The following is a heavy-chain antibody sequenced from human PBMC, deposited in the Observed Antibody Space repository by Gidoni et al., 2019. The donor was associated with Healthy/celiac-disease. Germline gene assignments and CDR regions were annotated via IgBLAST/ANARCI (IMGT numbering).Heavy chain of an antibody. CDR1: GFTFADYA. D-gene: IGHD2-15*01. Sequence: EVQLAESVGGLVQPGTSLRLSCADSGFTFADYATHWVRQAPGKGLEWVSGIIWSSGSIGYADSVKGRFTISRDNAKNSLYLQMNSLRAEDTALYYCAKMRRNCSGGSCYPYFDYWGQGTLVTVSS. CDR2: IIWSSGSI. V-gene: IGHV3-9*01. J-gene: IGHJ4*02. CDR3: AKMRRNCSGGSCYPYFDY.